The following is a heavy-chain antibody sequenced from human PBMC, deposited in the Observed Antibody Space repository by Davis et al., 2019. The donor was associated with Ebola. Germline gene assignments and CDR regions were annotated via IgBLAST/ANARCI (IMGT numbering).Heavy chain of an antibody. CDR2: INSDGSST. V-gene: IGHV3-74*01. CDR1: GFTFSSYW. CDR3: ARESLYSYGLNLYYYYGMDV. D-gene: IGHD5-18*01. J-gene: IGHJ6*02. Sequence: HTGGSLRLSCAASGFTFSSYWMHWVRQAPGKGLVWVSRINSDGSSTSYADSVKGRFTISRDNAKNTLYLQMNSLRAEDTAVYYCARESLYSYGLNLYYYYGMDVWGQGTTVTVSS.